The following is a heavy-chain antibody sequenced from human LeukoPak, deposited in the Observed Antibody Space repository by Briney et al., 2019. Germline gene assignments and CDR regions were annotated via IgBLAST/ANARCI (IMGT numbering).Heavy chain of an antibody. D-gene: IGHD3-9*01. Sequence: ASVKVSCKASGYTFTSYGISWVRQAPGQGLEWMGWTSAYNGNTNYAQKLQGRVTMTTDTSTSTAYMELRSLRSDDTAVYYCARVPGSNDILTGYYFRANYYFDYWGQGTLVTVSS. CDR2: TSAYNGNT. CDR1: GYTFTSYG. V-gene: IGHV1-18*01. CDR3: ARVPGSNDILTGYYFRANYYFDY. J-gene: IGHJ4*02.